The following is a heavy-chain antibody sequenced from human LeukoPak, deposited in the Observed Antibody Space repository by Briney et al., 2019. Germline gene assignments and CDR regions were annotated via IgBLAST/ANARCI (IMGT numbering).Heavy chain of an antibody. CDR2: ITPVFGTV. V-gene: IGHV1-69*08. D-gene: IGHD6-19*01. Sequence: SVKVSCKASGGTFSSYTISWVRQAPGQGLEWMGRITPVFGTVDYAQKFQDRVTIIADISTTTVYMELSSLVSEDTAAYYCAGGSRATQGYWGQGTLVTVSS. CDR3: AGGSRATQGY. CDR1: GGTFSSYT. J-gene: IGHJ4*02.